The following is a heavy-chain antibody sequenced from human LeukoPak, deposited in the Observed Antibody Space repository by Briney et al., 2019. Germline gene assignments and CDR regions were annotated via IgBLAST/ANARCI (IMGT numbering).Heavy chain of an antibody. V-gene: IGHV4-34*01. CDR2: INHSGST. J-gene: IGHJ4*02. CDR1: GGSFSGYY. D-gene: IGHD3-22*01. CDR3: ARGYYYDGFDY. Sequence: KASETLSLTCAVYGGSFSGYYWSWIRQPPGKGLEWIGEINHSGSTNYNPSLKSRVTISVDTSKNQFSLKLSSVTAADTAVYYCARGYYYDGFDYWGQGTLVTVSS.